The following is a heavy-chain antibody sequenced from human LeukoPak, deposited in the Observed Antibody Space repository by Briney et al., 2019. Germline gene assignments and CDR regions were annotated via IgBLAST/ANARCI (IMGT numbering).Heavy chain of an antibody. CDR3: XKXRGXYGSGNENWFDP. Sequence: GGSLRLSCAASGFSFNSYAMSWVRQPPGKGLEWVSGIGGSGRSTYYADSVKGRFTISRDNSKNTLYLQMNSLTAEETAVYYCXKXRGXYGSGNENWFDPWGQGTLVTVSS. J-gene: IGHJ5*02. V-gene: IGHV3-23*01. CDR1: GFSFNSYA. D-gene: IGHD3-10*01. CDR2: IGGSGRST.